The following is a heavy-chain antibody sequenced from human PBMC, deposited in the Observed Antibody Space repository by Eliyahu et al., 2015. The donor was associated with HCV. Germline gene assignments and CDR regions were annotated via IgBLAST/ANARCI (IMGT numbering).Heavy chain of an antibody. CDR2: IYHTGST. V-gene: IGHV4-38-2*02. CDR3: ARQWGQWELDY. CDR1: GYSISSGYY. Sequence: QVQLQESGPGLVKPPGTLSLTCSVSGYSISSGYYWDWIRQPPGKGLEWIGNIYHTGSTYYNPSLKSRVTISVDTSKNQFSLKLSSVTAADMAVYYCARQWGQWELDYWGQGTLVTVSS. D-gene: IGHD1-26*01. J-gene: IGHJ4*02.